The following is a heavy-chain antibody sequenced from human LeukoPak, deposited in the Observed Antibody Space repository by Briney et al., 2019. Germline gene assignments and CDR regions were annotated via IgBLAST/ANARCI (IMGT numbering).Heavy chain of an antibody. CDR1: GASLSSYF. D-gene: IGHD2-8*02. CDR3: AGTELGYCTVTGCPLES. J-gene: IGHJ4*02. CDR2: IYYDGYP. Sequence: SSETLSLTCNVSGASLSSYFWSWIRQPPGKGLEWIGYIYYDGYPNYSPSLRSRITISVEKSKSQFSLNLRSVTAAGTALYFCAGTELGYCTVTGCPLESWGQGTLVTVSS. V-gene: IGHV4-59*01.